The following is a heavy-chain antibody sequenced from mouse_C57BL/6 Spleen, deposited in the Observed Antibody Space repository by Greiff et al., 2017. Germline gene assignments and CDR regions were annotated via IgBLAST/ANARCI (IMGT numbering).Heavy chain of an antibody. J-gene: IGHJ4*01. Sequence: EVQVVESGGGLVKPGGSLKLSCAASGFTFSSYAMSWVRQTPEKRLEWVATISDGGSYTYYPDNVQGRFTISRDTANNNLYLHMSHLKSEDTAMYYCAREGGYYVGCMCYWGEGTPVTVSS. D-gene: IGHD2-3*01. CDR1: GFTFSSYA. V-gene: IGHV5-4*01. CDR3: AREGGYYVGCMCY. CDR2: ISDGGSYT.